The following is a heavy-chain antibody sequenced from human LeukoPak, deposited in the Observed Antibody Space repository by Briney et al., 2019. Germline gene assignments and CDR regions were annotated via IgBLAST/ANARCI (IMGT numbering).Heavy chain of an antibody. CDR1: ASTFSGNW. D-gene: IGHD6-19*01. CDR2: IDQHGRDK. Sequence: GRTLRLSCAASASTFSGNWMHWVRQAPGKGLEWVASIDQHGRDKYFLDSVKGRFTISRDNSKSSLYLQMNSLRAEDTAVYYCVRGSGWFFGFWGQGSLVTVSS. J-gene: IGHJ4*02. CDR3: VRGSGWFFGF. V-gene: IGHV3-7*01.